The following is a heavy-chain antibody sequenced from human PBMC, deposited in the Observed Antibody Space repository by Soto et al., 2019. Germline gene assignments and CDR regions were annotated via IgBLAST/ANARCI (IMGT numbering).Heavy chain of an antibody. CDR1: GGSISSYY. Sequence: LSLTCTVSGGSISSYYWSWIRQPPGKGLEWIGYIYYSGSTNYNPSLKSRVTISVDTSKNQFSLKLSSVTAAGTAVYYCARVPKSGWYARAKEYYFDYWGQGTLVTVSS. J-gene: IGHJ4*02. CDR2: IYYSGST. V-gene: IGHV4-59*01. CDR3: ARVPKSGWYARAKEYYFDY. D-gene: IGHD6-19*01.